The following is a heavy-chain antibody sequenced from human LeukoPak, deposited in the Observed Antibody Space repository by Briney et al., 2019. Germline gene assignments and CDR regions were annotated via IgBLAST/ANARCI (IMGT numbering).Heavy chain of an antibody. Sequence: AGGSLRLSCAASGFTVSSNYMSWVRQAPGKGLEWVSTISGSGGGTYYADSVKGRFTISRDNSKNTLFLQMNSLRAEDTAVYYCARAVYGYSTSWYHDYWGQGILVTVST. J-gene: IGHJ4*02. CDR2: ISGSGGGT. CDR1: GFTVSSNY. CDR3: ARAVYGYSTSWYHDY. V-gene: IGHV3-23*01. D-gene: IGHD6-13*01.